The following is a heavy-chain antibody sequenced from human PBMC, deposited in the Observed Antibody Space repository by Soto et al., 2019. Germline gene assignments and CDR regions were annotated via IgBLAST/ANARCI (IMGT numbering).Heavy chain of an antibody. D-gene: IGHD4-4*01. V-gene: IGHV3-30*18. Sequence: QVQLVESGGGVVQPGRSLRLSCAASGFTFSSYGMHWVRQAPGKGLEWVAVISYDGSNKYYADSVKGRFTISRDNSKNPLYLQMNSLRAEDTAVYYCAKGDYSNPFGFDYWGQGTLVTVSS. CDR2: ISYDGSNK. CDR1: GFTFSSYG. J-gene: IGHJ4*02. CDR3: AKGDYSNPFGFDY.